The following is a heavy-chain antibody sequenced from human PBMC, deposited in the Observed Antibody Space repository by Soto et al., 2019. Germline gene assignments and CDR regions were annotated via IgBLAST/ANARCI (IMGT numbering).Heavy chain of an antibody. CDR1: GGTFSSYA. CDR3: ARENRDRYSNYREDYYGMDV. V-gene: IGHV1-69*13. CDR2: IIPIFGTA. J-gene: IGHJ6*02. D-gene: IGHD4-4*01. Sequence: ASVKVSCKASGGTFSSYAISWVRQAPGQGLEWMGGIIPIFGTANYAQKFQGRVTITADESTSTAYMELSSLRSEDTAVYYCARENRDRYSNYREDYYGMDVWGQGTTVTVSS.